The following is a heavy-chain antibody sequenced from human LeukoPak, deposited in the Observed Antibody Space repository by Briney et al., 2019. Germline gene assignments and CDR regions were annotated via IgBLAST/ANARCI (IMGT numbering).Heavy chain of an antibody. J-gene: IGHJ4*02. CDR1: GFTFSSYG. CDR2: ISYDGSNK. CDR3: ARLREIPVFGVVTKSTSYFDY. V-gene: IGHV3-30*03. D-gene: IGHD3-3*01. Sequence: GGSLRLSCAASGFTFSSYGMHWVRQAPGKGLEWVAVISYDGSNKYYADSVKGRFTISRDNAKNSLYLQMNSLRAEDTAVYYCARLREIPVFGVVTKSTSYFDYWGQGTLVTVSS.